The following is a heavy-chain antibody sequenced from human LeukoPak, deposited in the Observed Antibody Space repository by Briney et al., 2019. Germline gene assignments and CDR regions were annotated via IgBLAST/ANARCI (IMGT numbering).Heavy chain of an antibody. CDR1: GFTFSAYS. V-gene: IGHV3-48*01. CDR2: ISGGGGTI. CDR3: ARGPPTAIDWYFDL. D-gene: IGHD5-18*01. Sequence: PGGSLRLSCAASGFTFSAYSMNWVRQAPGKGLEWVSFISGGGGTIYYADSEKGRFTISRDNAKNSLHLQMDSLRVEDTAVYYCARGPPTAIDWYFDLWGRGTLVTVSS. J-gene: IGHJ2*01.